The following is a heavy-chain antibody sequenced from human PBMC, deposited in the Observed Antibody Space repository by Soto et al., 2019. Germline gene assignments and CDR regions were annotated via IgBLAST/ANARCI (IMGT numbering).Heavy chain of an antibody. CDR3: ASAKSAYSYGAHDF. J-gene: IGHJ4*02. CDR2: IRGTSRTI. V-gene: IGHV3-48*02. CDR1: GFTFSTYG. D-gene: IGHD5-18*01. Sequence: EVQLVESGGGLVQPGGSLRVSCAASGFTFSTYGMNWVRQAPGKRLEWVSYIRGTSRTIYYAGSVGGRFSIFRDNAKNSLSLQMNSLRDEDTAVYYCASAKSAYSYGAHDFWGQGTLVTVSS.